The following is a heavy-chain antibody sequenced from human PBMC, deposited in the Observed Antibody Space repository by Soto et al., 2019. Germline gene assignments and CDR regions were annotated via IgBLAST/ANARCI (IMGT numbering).Heavy chain of an antibody. CDR3: ARDFAYCYS. V-gene: IGHV4-61*01. D-gene: IGHD3-3*01. Sequence: SETLSLTCTVSGGSFKSGSYSWSWIRQPPGKGLEWIGYVYHTGRTSYNPSLKSRVSISMDTSKNQFSLNLDSVTAADTAVYFCARDFAYCYSWGQGTLVTVSS. J-gene: IGHJ4*02. CDR2: VYHTGRT. CDR1: GGSFKSGSYS.